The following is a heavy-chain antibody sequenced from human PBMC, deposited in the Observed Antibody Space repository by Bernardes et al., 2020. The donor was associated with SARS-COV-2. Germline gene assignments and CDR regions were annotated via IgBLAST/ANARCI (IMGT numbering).Heavy chain of an antibody. CDR3: ARGTCCDGDCSKTPPEV. V-gene: IGHV3-74*01. CDR2: INSDGTRT. J-gene: IGHJ4*02. D-gene: IGHD2-21*02. Sequence: GGSLRLSCAASGFTVSNCCMHWVRQGPGKGLVWVSRINSDGTRTNYADSVKGRFTISRDNAKNTLYLQMNSLRAEDTAVYYCARGTCCDGDCSKTPPEVWGQGILVTVSS. CDR1: GFTVSNCC.